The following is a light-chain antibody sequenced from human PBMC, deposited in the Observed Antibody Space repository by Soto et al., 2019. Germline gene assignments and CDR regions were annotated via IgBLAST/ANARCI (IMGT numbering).Light chain of an antibody. CDR1: QTVSTY. CDR3: QQANSFPLT. CDR2: GAS. Sequence: IVLTQSPATLSLSPGERATLSCRARQTVSTYLSWYQHKPGQAPRLLIYGASNRATGIPARFSGSGSGTDFTLTISSLEPEDSATYYCQQANSFPLTFGGGTKVEI. J-gene: IGKJ4*01. V-gene: IGKV3-11*01.